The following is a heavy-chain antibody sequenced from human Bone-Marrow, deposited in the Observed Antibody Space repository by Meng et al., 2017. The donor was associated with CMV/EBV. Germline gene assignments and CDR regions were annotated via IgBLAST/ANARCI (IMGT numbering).Heavy chain of an antibody. CDR1: GYTFTSYG. CDR3: ASAQAGVGWFDP. D-gene: IGHD6-19*01. Sequence: ASVKVSCKASGYTFTSYGISWVRQAPGQGLEWMGWISAYNGNTTYAQKLQGRVTMTTDTSTSTAYMGLRSLRSDDTAVYYCASAQAGVGWFDPWGQGTLVTVSS. J-gene: IGHJ5*02. CDR2: ISAYNGNT. V-gene: IGHV1-18*01.